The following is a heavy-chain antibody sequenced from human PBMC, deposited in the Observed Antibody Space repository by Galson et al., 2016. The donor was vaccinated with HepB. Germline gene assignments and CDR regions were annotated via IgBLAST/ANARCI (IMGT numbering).Heavy chain of an antibody. V-gene: IGHV3-33*01. CDR1: GFTFNNYG. D-gene: IGHD2-21*01. Sequence: SLRLSCAASGFTFNNYGMHWVRQAPGKGLEWVALIWYDGNNKNYADSVKGRFTISSDNSKKTLYLQMNSRRAEDTAVYYCARAGPSGIRYQDDWFDYWGQGTLVTVSS. CDR3: ARAGPSGIRYQDDWFDY. CDR2: IWYDGNNK. J-gene: IGHJ4*02.